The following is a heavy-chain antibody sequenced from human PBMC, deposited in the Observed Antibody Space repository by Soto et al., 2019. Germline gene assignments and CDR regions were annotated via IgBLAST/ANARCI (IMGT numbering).Heavy chain of an antibody. V-gene: IGHV2-5*02. CDR1: GFSLSTSGVG. J-gene: IGHJ5*02. Sequence: QITLKESGPTLVKPTQTLTLTCTFSGFSLSTSGVGVGWIRQPPGKALEWLALIYWDDDKRYSPSLKSRLTITKDTYKNQVVLTMTNMDPVDTATYYCAHTLDTYDILTGYYNVIGWFDPWGQGTLVTVSS. CDR2: IYWDDDK. CDR3: AHTLDTYDILTGYYNVIGWFDP. D-gene: IGHD3-9*01.